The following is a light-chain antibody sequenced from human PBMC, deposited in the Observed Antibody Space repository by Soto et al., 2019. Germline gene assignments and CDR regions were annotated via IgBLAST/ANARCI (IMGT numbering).Light chain of an antibody. J-gene: IGKJ3*01. CDR1: QGISSA. V-gene: IGKV1D-13*01. CDR2: DAS. CDR3: QQFNNFLFT. Sequence: AIQLTQSPSSLSASVGDRVTITCRASQGISSALAWYQQKPGKAPKLLIYDASSLESGVPSRFSGSGSGTDFTLTISSLQPEDFATYYCQQFNNFLFTFGPGTKVDIK.